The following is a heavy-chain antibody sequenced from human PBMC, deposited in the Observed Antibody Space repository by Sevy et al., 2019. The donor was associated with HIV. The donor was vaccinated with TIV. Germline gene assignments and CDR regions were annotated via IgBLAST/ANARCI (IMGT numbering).Heavy chain of an antibody. J-gene: IGHJ6*02. CDR2: IRYDGINK. CDR3: AKGGSGGIDHYGMDV. D-gene: IGHD6-25*01. Sequence: GRSLRLSCAASGFRFNNFGMYWVRQAPGKGLEGVAFIRYDGINKYYVDSVKGRSTISRDNSKDTLYLEMKSLRLEDTAIYYRAKGGSGGIDHYGMDVWGQGTTVTVSS. V-gene: IGHV3-30*02. CDR1: GFRFNNFG.